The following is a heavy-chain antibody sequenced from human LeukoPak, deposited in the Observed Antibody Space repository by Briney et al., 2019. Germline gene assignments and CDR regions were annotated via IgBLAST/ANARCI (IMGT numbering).Heavy chain of an antibody. Sequence: HGESLKISCKGSGYSFTSYWIGWVRQMPGKGLEWMGIIYPGDSDTRYSPSFQGQVTISADKSISTAYLQWSSLKASDTAMYYCARMADYDILTGYYSGFDYWGQGTPVTVSS. J-gene: IGHJ4*02. D-gene: IGHD3-9*01. CDR2: IYPGDSDT. V-gene: IGHV5-51*01. CDR3: ARMADYDILTGYYSGFDY. CDR1: GYSFTSYW.